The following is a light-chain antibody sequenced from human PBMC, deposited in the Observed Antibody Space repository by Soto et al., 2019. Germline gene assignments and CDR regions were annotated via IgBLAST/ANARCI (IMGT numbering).Light chain of an antibody. CDR3: ISYTSNGTRV. Sequence: QSALTQPASVSGSPGQSITISCTGTTSDVGGYNFVSWYQLHPGKAPKLMIFEVSNRPSGVSNRFSGSKSGNTASLTISGLQAEDEADYYCISYTSNGTRVFGTGTKLTVL. V-gene: IGLV2-14*01. J-gene: IGLJ1*01. CDR2: EVS. CDR1: TSDVGGYNF.